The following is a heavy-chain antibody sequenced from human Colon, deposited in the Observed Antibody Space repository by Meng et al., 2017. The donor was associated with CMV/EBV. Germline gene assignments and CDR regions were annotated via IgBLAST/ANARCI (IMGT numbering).Heavy chain of an antibody. CDR1: GGTFSSYT. D-gene: IGHD2-2*01. V-gene: IGHV1-69*08. CDR2: IVPILGTA. CDR3: ARDSVVPAATLGYYAMDV. J-gene: IGHJ6*01. Sequence: SVKVSCKASGGTFSSYTFSWVRQAPGQGLEWMGRIVPILGTANYAQKLQGRVTISADKSTNTGYMELSSLRSEDTAVYYCARDSVVPAATLGYYAMDVWGQGTTVTVSS.